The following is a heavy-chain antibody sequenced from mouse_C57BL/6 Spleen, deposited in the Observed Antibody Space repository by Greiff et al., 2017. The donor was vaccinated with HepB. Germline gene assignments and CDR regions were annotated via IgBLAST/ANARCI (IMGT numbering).Heavy chain of an antibody. V-gene: IGHV14-1*01. Sequence: VQLQQSGAELVRPGASVKLSCTASGFNIKDYYMHWVKQRPEQGLEWIGRIDPEDGDTEYAPKFQGKATMTADTASNTTYLQLSSLTSEDTAVYYCTNLDYGNYVYAMDYWGQGTSVTVSS. CDR2: IDPEDGDT. CDR1: GFNIKDYY. CDR3: TNLDYGNYVYAMDY. J-gene: IGHJ4*01. D-gene: IGHD2-1*01.